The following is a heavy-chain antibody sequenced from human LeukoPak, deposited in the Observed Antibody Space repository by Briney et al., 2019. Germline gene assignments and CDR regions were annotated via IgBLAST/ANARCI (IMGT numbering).Heavy chain of an antibody. CDR3: AKDKGSSRALVA. J-gene: IGHJ5*02. CDR1: GFTFSSYG. CDR2: IWYDGSNK. D-gene: IGHD6-6*01. V-gene: IGHV3-33*06. Sequence: GGSLRLSCAASGFTFSSYGMHWVRQAPGKGLEWVAVIWYDGSNKYYADSVKGRFTISRDNSKNTLYLQMNSLRAEDTAVYYCAKDKGSSRALVAWGQGTLVTVSS.